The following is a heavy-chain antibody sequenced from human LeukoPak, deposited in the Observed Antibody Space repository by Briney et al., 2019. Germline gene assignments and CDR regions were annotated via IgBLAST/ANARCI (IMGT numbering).Heavy chain of an antibody. CDR2: IKQDGSEK. CDR3: ARDNLPLYYYDSSGYYYIDY. J-gene: IGHJ4*02. Sequence: GGSLRLSCAASGFTFSSYWMSWVRQAPGKGLEWVANIKQDGSEKYYVDSVKGRFTISRDNAKNSLYLQMNSLRAEDTAVYYCARDNLPLYYYDSSGYYYIDYWGQGTLVTVSS. V-gene: IGHV3-7*01. CDR1: GFTFSSYW. D-gene: IGHD3-22*01.